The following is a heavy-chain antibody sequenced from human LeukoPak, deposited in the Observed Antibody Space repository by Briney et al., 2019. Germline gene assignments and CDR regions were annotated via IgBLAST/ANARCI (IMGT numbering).Heavy chain of an antibody. CDR1: GFTFDDYA. D-gene: IGHD3-10*01. CDR3: AKDMGGTMVRGVTYYFDY. J-gene: IGHJ4*02. CDR2: ISWNSGSI. V-gene: IGHV3-9*01. Sequence: GRSLRLSCAASGFTFDDYAMHWVRQAPGKGLEWVSGISWNSGSIGYADSVKGRFTISRDNAKNSLYLQMNSLRAEDTALYYCAKDMGGTMVRGVTYYFDYWGQGTLVTVSS.